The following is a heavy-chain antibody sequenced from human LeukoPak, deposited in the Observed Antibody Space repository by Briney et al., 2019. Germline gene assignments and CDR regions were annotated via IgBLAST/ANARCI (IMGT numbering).Heavy chain of an antibody. V-gene: IGHV1-18*01. Sequence: GASVKVSCKSSGFTFTSHGITWVRQAPGQGLEWMGWISTYNGNTNYAQKFQGRVTMTTDTSTSTAYMDLRSLRSDDTAVYFCARSRNWNYAIDYWGQGTLVTVSS. D-gene: IGHD1-7*01. CDR2: ISTYNGNT. CDR1: GFTFTSHG. J-gene: IGHJ4*02. CDR3: ARSRNWNYAIDY.